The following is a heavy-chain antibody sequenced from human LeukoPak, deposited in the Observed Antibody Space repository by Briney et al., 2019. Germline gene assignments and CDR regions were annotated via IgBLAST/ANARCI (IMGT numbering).Heavy chain of an antibody. CDR2: IYSGGNT. V-gene: IGHV3-53*05. J-gene: IGHJ4*02. Sequence: GGSLRLSCAASGFTVSSNHMSWVRQAPGKGLEWVSVIYSGGNTYYADSVKGRFTISRDNSKNTLYLQMNSLRAEDTAVYYCAKAKGGNLDYWGQGTLVTVSS. CDR3: AKAKGGNLDY. D-gene: IGHD4-23*01. CDR1: GFTVSSNH.